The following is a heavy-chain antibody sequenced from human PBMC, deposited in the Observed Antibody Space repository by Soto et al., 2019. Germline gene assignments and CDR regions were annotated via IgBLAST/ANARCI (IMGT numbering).Heavy chain of an antibody. CDR2: ISAYTGKT. CDR1: GYTFTSYG. J-gene: IGHJ4*02. V-gene: IGHV1-18*01. CDR3: ARLSGDILIVPAALPFDY. Sequence: QVQLMQSGAEVKKPGASVKVSCKTSGYTFTSYGVSWVRQAPGQGLEGMGWISAYTGKTNYAQELQGRVTMTTDTSTTAAYMELRSLRSDDTAVYYCARLSGDILIVPAALPFDYWGQGTLVTVSS. D-gene: IGHD2-2*01.